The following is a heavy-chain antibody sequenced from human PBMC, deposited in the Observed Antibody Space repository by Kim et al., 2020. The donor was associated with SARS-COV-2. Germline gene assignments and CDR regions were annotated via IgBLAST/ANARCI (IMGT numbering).Heavy chain of an antibody. Sequence: GGSLRLSCAASGFTFDDYAMHWVRQAPGKGLEWVSGISWNSGSIGYADSVKGRFTISRDNAKNSLYLQMNSLRAEDTALYYCAKDNVGPLWHVRLELDYWGQRTLVTVSS. CDR1: GFTFDDYA. J-gene: IGHJ4*02. CDR3: AKDNVGPLWHVRLELDY. V-gene: IGHV3-9*01. CDR2: ISWNSGSI. D-gene: IGHD2-15*01.